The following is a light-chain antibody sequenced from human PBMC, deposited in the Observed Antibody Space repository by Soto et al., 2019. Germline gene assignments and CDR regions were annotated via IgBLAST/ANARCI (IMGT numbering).Light chain of an antibody. CDR1: QSVSSS. J-gene: IGKJ4*01. CDR2: GAS. Sequence: EIVMTQSPATLSVSPGERATLSCRASQSVSSSLAWYQQKPGQAPRLLIYGASTGATGIPARFSGSGSGTDFSLTISSLQYEDFAVYYCLQYHHWPLTFGGETKVEIK. V-gene: IGKV3-15*01. CDR3: LQYHHWPLT.